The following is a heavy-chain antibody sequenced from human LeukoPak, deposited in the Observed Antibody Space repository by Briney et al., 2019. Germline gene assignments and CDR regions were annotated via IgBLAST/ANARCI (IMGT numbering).Heavy chain of an antibody. CDR1: GYTFTSYA. CDR2: INTNTGNP. D-gene: IGHD3-9*01. J-gene: IGHJ6*03. V-gene: IGHV7-4-1*02. CDR3: ARDRLEYYDILAASWYYYYYMDV. Sequence: ASVKVSCKASGYTFTSYAMNWVRQAPGQGLEWMGWINTNTGNPTYAQGFTGRFVFSLDTSVSTAYLQISSLKAEDTAVYYCARDRLEYYDILAASWYYYYYMDVWGKGTTVTVSS.